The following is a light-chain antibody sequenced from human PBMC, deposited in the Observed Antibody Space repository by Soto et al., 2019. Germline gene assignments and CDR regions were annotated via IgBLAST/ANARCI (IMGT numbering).Light chain of an antibody. V-gene: IGKV1-27*01. Sequence: DSQMTQSPSSLSASIGDRVTITCRASQVIGNYLAWYQQKPGKVPKLLIYDASTLQSGVPSRFSGSGSGTGFTLTNSSLQPEDVATYYCQKYNSAPWTFGQGTKVEIK. J-gene: IGKJ1*01. CDR3: QKYNSAPWT. CDR2: DAS. CDR1: QVIGNY.